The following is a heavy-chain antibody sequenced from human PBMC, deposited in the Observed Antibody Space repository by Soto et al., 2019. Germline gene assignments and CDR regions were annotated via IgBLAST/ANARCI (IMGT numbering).Heavy chain of an antibody. Sequence: QVQLVESGGGVVLPGRPLRLSCAASGFSFSRYGMHWVRQAPGKGLEWVAVIWYDGSKKYYADSVKGRFTISRDNSKDTMYLQTDSLRAEETAVYYCARDTYGGDCSGDSCYSGTCESWGQGTLVTV. V-gene: IGHV3-33*01. D-gene: IGHD2-15*01. CDR3: ARDTYGGDCSGDSCYSGTCES. CDR2: IWYDGSKK. CDR1: GFSFSRYG. J-gene: IGHJ5*02.